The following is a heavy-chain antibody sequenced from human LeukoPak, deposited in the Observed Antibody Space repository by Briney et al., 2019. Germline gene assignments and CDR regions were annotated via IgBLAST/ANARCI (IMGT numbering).Heavy chain of an antibody. CDR3: ARGGAYYDFWSGYYHDAFDI. CDR2: IKEDGSDK. D-gene: IGHD3-3*01. J-gene: IGHJ3*02. Sequence: PGGSLRLSCAASGFMFSSYWMSWVRQAPGKGLEWVANIKEDGSDKYYVDSVKGRFTISRDNAKNSLYLQMNSLRAEDTAVYYCARGGAYYDFWSGYYHDAFDIWGQGTMVTVSS. CDR1: GFMFSSYW. V-gene: IGHV3-7*01.